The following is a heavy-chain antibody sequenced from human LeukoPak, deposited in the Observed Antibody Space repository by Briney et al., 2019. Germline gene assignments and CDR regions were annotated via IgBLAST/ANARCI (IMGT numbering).Heavy chain of an antibody. CDR1: GYTLTELS. CDR3: ATGGDSSSPLDY. D-gene: IGHD6-13*01. J-gene: IGHJ4*02. Sequence: ASVKASCKVSGYTLTELSMHWVRQAPGKGLEWMGGFDPEDGETIYAQKFQGRVTMTEDTSTDTAYMELSSLRSEDTAVYYCATGGDSSSPLDYWGQGTLVTVSS. CDR2: FDPEDGET. V-gene: IGHV1-24*01.